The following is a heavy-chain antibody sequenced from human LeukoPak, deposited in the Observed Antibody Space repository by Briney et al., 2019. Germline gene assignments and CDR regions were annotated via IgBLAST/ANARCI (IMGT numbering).Heavy chain of an antibody. J-gene: IGHJ6*02. CDR2: ISGSGGST. CDR3: AKWMVRGASGYYYGMDV. Sequence: GGSLRLSCAASGFTFSSYAMSWVRQAPGKGLEWVSAISGSGGSTYYADSVKGRFTISRDNSKNTLYLQMNSLRAEDTAVYYCAKWMVRGASGYYYGMDVWGQGTTVTVSS. CDR1: GFTFSSYA. V-gene: IGHV3-23*01. D-gene: IGHD3-10*01.